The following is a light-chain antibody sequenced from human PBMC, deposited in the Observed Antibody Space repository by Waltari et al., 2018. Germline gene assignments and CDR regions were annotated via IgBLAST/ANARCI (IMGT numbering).Light chain of an antibody. V-gene: IGKV3-20*01. CDR3: QHYVRLPAT. CDR1: QSVSRS. J-gene: IGKJ1*01. Sequence: SCRARQSVSRSLAWYQQKAGQAPRLLIYGAFNSATGIPDRCSGSVSGTDFSLTISRLEPEDFAVYYCQHYVRLPATFGQGTKVEIK. CDR2: GAF.